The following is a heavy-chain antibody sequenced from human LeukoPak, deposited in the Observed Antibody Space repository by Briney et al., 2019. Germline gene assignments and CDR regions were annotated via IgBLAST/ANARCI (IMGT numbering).Heavy chain of an antibody. CDR2: ISSSSSYI. J-gene: IGHJ6*02. V-gene: IGHV3-21*01. Sequence: GGSLRLSCAASGFTLSSYSMNWVRQAPGKGLECVSPISSSSSYIYYAHSVKGRFTISRDNAKNSLYLQMNSLRVEDTAVYYCARAMGSGYYYDDYYYYGMDVWGQGTTVTVSS. D-gene: IGHD3-22*01. CDR1: GFTLSSYS. CDR3: ARAMGSGYYYDDYYYYGMDV.